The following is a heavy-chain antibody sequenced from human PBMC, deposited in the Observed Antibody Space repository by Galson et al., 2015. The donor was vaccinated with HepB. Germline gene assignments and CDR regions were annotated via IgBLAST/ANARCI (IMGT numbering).Heavy chain of an antibody. CDR2: INPNSGGT. V-gene: IGHV1-2*04. D-gene: IGHD6-6*01. Sequence: SVKVSCKASGYTFTGYYMHWVRQAPGQGLEWMGWINPNSGGTNYAQKFQGWVTMTRDTSISTAYMELSRLRSDDTAVYYCARDSIRGAARRPPYNWFDPWGQGTLVTVSS. CDR1: GYTFTGYY. J-gene: IGHJ5*02. CDR3: ARDSIRGAARRPPYNWFDP.